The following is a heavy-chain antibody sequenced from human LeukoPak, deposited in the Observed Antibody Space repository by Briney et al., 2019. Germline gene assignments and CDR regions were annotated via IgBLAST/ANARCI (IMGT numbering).Heavy chain of an antibody. CDR2: ISGSGGST. V-gene: IGHV3-23*01. J-gene: IGHJ4*02. CDR1: GFTFSNYD. D-gene: IGHD3-9*01. CDR3: AKSRYYDILTGVDY. Sequence: GGSLRLSCAASGFTFSNYDMSWVRQAPGKGLEWVSSISGSGGSTSYADSVKGRFTISRDNSKNTLYLQMNSLRAGDTAVYYCAKSRYYDILTGVDYWGQGTLVTVSS.